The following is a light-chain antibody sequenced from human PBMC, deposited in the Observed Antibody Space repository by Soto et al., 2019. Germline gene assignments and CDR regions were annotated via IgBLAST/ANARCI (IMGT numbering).Light chain of an antibody. Sequence: QSALTQPASVSGSPGQWITISCTGTSSDVGGYNYVSWYQQHPGKAPKLMIYEVSNRPSGVSNRFSGSKSGNTASLTISGLQAEYEDDYYCSSYTSSSTLGVFGTGTELTVL. CDR3: SSYTSSSTLGV. CDR2: EVS. CDR1: SSDVGGYNY. V-gene: IGLV2-14*01. J-gene: IGLJ1*01.